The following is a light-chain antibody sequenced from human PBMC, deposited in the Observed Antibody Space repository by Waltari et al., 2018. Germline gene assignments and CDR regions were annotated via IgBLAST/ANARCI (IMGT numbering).Light chain of an antibody. V-gene: IGLV2-23*02. CDR1: SSDVGNYDL. CDR2: EVT. Sequence: QSALTQPASVSGSPGQSITISCTGTSSDVGNYDLVSWYQQHPGKAPKLMIYEVTQRPSWVSNRFSGSKSVNTASLTVSGLQAEDEADYYCCSYAGSGTLVFGGGTKLTVL. CDR3: CSYAGSGTLV. J-gene: IGLJ2*01.